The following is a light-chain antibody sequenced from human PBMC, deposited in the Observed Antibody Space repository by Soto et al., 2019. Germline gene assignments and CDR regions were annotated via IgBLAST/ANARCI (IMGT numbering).Light chain of an antibody. CDR3: QHYRTHSVT. Sequence: DIQMTQSPSTLSASVGDRVTITCRASPSIGNFLAWFQQRPGKAPQLLIYDASNLERGVPSRFSGSGSGTEFTLTISSLQPDDFATYYCQHYRTHSVTFGQGTKVETK. CDR2: DAS. V-gene: IGKV1-5*01. J-gene: IGKJ1*01. CDR1: PSIGNF.